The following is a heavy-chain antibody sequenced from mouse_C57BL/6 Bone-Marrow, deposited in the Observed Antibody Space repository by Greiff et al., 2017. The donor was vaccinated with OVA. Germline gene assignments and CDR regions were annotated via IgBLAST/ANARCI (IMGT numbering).Heavy chain of an antibody. CDR2: IYPGSGST. J-gene: IGHJ1*03. V-gene: IGHV1-55*01. CDR1: GYTFTSYW. CDR3: ARRTGTYWYFDV. D-gene: IGHD4-1*01. Sequence: QVQLQQPGAELVKPGASVKMSCKASGYTFTSYWITWVKQRPGQGLEWIGDIYPGSGSTNYNEKFKSKATLTVDTSSSTAYMQLSSLTSEDSAVYYCARRTGTYWYFDVWGTGTTVTVSS.